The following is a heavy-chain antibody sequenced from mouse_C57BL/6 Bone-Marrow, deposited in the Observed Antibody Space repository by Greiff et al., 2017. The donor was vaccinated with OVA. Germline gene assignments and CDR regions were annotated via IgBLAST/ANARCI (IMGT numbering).Heavy chain of an antibody. CDR2: INPNNGGT. V-gene: IGHV1-26*01. D-gene: IGHD2-10*01. CDR3: ARSRGPYYGNYGAMDY. J-gene: IGHJ4*01. CDR1: GYTFTDYY. Sequence: EVQLQQSGPELVKPGASVKISCKASGYTFTDYYMNWVKQSHGKSLEWIGDINPNNGGTSYNQKFKGKATLTVDKSSSTAYMELRSLTSEDSAVYYCARSRGPYYGNYGAMDYWGQGTSVTVSS.